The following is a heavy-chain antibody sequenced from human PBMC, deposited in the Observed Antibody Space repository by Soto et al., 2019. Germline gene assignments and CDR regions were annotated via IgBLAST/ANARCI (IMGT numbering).Heavy chain of an antibody. CDR2: IWYDGSNK. Sequence: PGGSLRLSCAASGFTFSRYGMHWVRQAPGKGLEWVAVIWYDGSNKYYADSVKGRFTISRDNSKNTLYLQMNSLRAEDTAVYYCARDEDSSSWYVYYYYYMDVWAKGPRSPSP. D-gene: IGHD6-13*01. J-gene: IGHJ6*03. V-gene: IGHV3-33*01. CDR1: GFTFSRYG. CDR3: ARDEDSSSWYVYYYYYMDV.